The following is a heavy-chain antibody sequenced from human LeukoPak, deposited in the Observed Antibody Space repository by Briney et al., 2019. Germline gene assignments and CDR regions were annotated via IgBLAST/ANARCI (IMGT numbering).Heavy chain of an antibody. Sequence: SETLSLTCAVYGGSFSGYYWSWIRQPPGKGLEWIGEINHSGSTNYNPSPKSRVTISVDTSKNQSSLKLSSVTAADTAVYYCARLDYYYDAMDVWGKGTTVTVSP. CDR1: GGSFSGYY. J-gene: IGHJ6*04. V-gene: IGHV4-34*01. CDR3: ARLDYYYDAMDV. CDR2: INHSGST.